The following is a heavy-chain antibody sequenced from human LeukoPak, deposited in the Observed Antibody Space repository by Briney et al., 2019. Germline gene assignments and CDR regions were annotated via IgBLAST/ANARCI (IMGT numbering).Heavy chain of an antibody. Sequence: GGSLRLSCAAYGFTFSSYGMSWVRQAPGKGLEWVSAISGSGGSTYYADSVKGRFTISRDNSKNTLFLQMNSLRAGDTAVYYCAKDFLWFGGGLCAFDIWGQGTMVTVSS. CDR1: GFTFSSYG. J-gene: IGHJ3*02. D-gene: IGHD3-10*01. CDR2: ISGSGGST. V-gene: IGHV3-23*01. CDR3: AKDFLWFGGGLCAFDI.